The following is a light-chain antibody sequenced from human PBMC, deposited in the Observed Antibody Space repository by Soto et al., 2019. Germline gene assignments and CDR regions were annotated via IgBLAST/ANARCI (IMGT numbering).Light chain of an antibody. CDR1: SSNIGSNY. CDR2: RNN. CDR3: AAWEDSLRGWV. Sequence: QSVLTQPPSASGTPGQRFTLSCSGSSSNIGSNYVYWYQQLPGTAPKLRIYRNNQRPSWVPDRFSVSKSGPSASLAISGLRSEDEADYYCAAWEDSLRGWVFGGGTKLTVL. V-gene: IGLV1-47*01. J-gene: IGLJ3*02.